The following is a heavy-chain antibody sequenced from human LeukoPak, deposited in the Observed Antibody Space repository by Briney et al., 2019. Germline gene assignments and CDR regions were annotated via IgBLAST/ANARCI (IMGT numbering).Heavy chain of an antibody. CDR1: GFTFSNYA. V-gene: IGHV3-23*01. D-gene: IGHD6-6*01. CDR3: AKDLRYSSSSGCLDY. Sequence: PGGSLRLSCAASGFTFSNYAMSWVRQAPGKGLEWVSGISGSGGSTYYADSVKGRFTISRDNSKSTLSPQMNSLRAEDTAVYYCAKDLRYSSSSGCLDYWGQGTLVTVSS. J-gene: IGHJ4*02. CDR2: ISGSGGST.